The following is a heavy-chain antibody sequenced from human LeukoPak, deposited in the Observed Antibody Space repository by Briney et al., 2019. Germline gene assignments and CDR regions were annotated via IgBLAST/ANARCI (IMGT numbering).Heavy chain of an antibody. Sequence: QPGGSPRLSCAASGFSFSSYDMHWVRQATGEGLEWVSTIDTAGNTFYPGSVRGRFTISRENAKNSLYLQMNNVRAADTAVYYCARTSKLTSVMDIWGQGTMVTVSS. J-gene: IGHJ3*02. V-gene: IGHV3-13*04. D-gene: IGHD3-16*01. CDR1: GFSFSSYD. CDR3: ARTSKLTSVMDI. CDR2: IDTAGNT.